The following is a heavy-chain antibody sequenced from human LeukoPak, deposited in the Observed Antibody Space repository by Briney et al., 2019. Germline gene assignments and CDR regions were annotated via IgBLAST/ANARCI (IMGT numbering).Heavy chain of an antibody. Sequence: ASVKVSCKVSGYTLTELSMHWVRQAPGKGLEWLGGFDPEDGETTYAQKFQGRVTMTEDTSTDTAYMELSSLRSEDTAVYYCATRKPGLTTVTYIDAFDIWGQGTMVTVSS. D-gene: IGHD4-17*01. J-gene: IGHJ3*02. CDR3: ATRKPGLTTVTYIDAFDI. CDR2: FDPEDGET. V-gene: IGHV1-24*01. CDR1: GYTLTELS.